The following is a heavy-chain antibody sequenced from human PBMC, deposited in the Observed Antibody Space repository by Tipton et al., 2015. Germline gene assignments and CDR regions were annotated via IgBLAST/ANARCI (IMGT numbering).Heavy chain of an antibody. CDR3: ARARGRHGGLFDS. Sequence: TLSLTCTVSGGSVSSGTYYWSWIRQPPGKGLEWIGTISHSGSTYYNPSLKSRVTISADTSRNQFSLKMSSVTASDTAVYYCARARGRHGGLFDSWGQGILVTVPS. CDR1: GGSVSSGTYY. D-gene: IGHD4-23*01. V-gene: IGHV4-39*07. CDR2: ISHSGST. J-gene: IGHJ4*02.